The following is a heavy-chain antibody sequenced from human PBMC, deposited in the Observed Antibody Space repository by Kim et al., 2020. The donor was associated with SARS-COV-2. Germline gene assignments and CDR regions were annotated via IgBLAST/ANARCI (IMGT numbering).Heavy chain of an antibody. J-gene: IGHJ6*02. CDR1: GFTFSDYY. D-gene: IGHD2-21*01. CDR3: ARDRADCGGDCYYYGMDV. V-gene: IGHV3-11*04. Sequence: GGSLRLSCAASGFTFSDYYMSWIRQAPGKGLEWVSYISSSGSTIYYADSVKGRFTIPRDNAKNSLYLQMNSLRAEDTAVYYCARDRADCGGDCYYYGMDVWGQGTTVTVSS. CDR2: ISSSGSTI.